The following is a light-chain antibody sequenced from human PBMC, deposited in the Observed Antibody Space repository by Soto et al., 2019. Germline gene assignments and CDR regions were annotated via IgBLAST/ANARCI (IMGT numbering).Light chain of an antibody. J-gene: IGKJ4*01. CDR3: QQTTTFPLT. Sequence: DIQMTQSPPSVSASVGDRVTITCRASQGITSWLAWYQQKPGKAPKLLIYRASNLQSGVPSRFSGSGSGTDFTLTTSGLQPADFATYYCQQTTTFPLTFGGGTKVDIK. CDR2: RAS. V-gene: IGKV1-12*01. CDR1: QGITSW.